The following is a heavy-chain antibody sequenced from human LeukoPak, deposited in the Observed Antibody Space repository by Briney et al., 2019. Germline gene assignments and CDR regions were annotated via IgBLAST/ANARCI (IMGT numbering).Heavy chain of an antibody. CDR3: ARVYWSGGTCLNWFDP. D-gene: IGHD2-15*01. J-gene: IGHJ5*02. V-gene: IGHV6-1*01. Sequence: SQTLSLTCAISGDGVSSNSAAWNWIRQSPSRGLEWLGRTYYRSKWYNDYAVSVKSRITINPDTSKNQFSLQLNSVTPEDSAAYYCARVYWSGGTCLNWFDPWGQGTLVTVSS. CDR2: TYYRSKWYN. CDR1: GDGVSSNSAA.